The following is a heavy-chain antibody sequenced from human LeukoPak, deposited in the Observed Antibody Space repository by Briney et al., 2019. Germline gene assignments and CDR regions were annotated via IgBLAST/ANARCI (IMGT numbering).Heavy chain of an antibody. J-gene: IGHJ4*02. Sequence: GRSLRLSCAASGFTFRTYGIHWVRQAPGKGLEWVAVIWYDGSNKYYADSVKGRFTISRDNSKNTLYLQMNSLRAEDTAVYYCARDTVTTDYWGQGTLVTVSS. D-gene: IGHD4-17*01. CDR3: ARDTVTTDY. CDR1: GFTFRTYG. V-gene: IGHV3-33*08. CDR2: IWYDGSNK.